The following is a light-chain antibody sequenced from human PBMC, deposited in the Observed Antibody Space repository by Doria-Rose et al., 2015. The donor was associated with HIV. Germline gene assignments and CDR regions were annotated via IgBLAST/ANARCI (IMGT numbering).Light chain of an antibody. Sequence: LTQSPGTLSLSPGERATLSCRASQSVSSTYLAWYQQKPGQAPSILIYDGSTRATGIPDRFSASGSGTDFTLTINRLEPEDFALYYCHQYGTSWTFGQGTRWKS. CDR2: DGS. J-gene: IGKJ1*01. V-gene: IGKV3-20*01. CDR1: QSVSSTY. CDR3: HQYGTSWT.